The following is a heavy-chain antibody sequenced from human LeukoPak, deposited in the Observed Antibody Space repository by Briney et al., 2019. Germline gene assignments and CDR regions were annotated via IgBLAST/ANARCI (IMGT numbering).Heavy chain of an antibody. J-gene: IGHJ4*02. V-gene: IGHV3-7*01. D-gene: IGHD6-13*01. CDR2: IKQDGSEK. Sequence: GSLRLSCAASGFTFSSYWMSWVRQAAGKGLEWVANIKQDGSEKYYVDSVKGRFTISRDNAKNSLYLQMNSLRAEDTAVYYCARETYSSSWYDYWGQGTLVTVSS. CDR3: ARETYSSSWYDY. CDR1: GFTFSSYW.